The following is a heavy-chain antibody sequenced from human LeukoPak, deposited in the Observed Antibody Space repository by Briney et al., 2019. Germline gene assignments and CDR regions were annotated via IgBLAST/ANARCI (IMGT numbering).Heavy chain of an antibody. CDR3: ARHRTTRGYSYGPLDY. CDR2: IYPGDSDT. D-gene: IGHD5-18*01. Sequence: GESLKISCKGSGYSFTSYWIGWVRQMPGKGLEWMGIIYPGDSDTRYSPSFQGQVTISADKSISTAYLQWSSLKASDTAMYYCARHRTTRGYSYGPLDYWGQGTLVTVSS. J-gene: IGHJ4*02. CDR1: GYSFTSYW. V-gene: IGHV5-51*01.